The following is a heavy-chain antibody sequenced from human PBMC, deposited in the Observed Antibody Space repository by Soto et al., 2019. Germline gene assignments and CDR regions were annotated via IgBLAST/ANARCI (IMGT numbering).Heavy chain of an antibody. D-gene: IGHD3-10*01. CDR2: ISDYGVSK. J-gene: IGHJ4*02. CDR3: ARAYYFGSGTSYTLYY. Sequence: GSLLLAGSASGFTFSNYGMHGVRQAAGKGLEWVAAISDYGVSKYYADSVQVRFTISRDNSESAVFLQMNSLRPDDTALYFCARAYYFGSGTSYTLYYWGQGTQVTVSS. V-gene: IGHV3-30*03. CDR1: GFTFSNYG.